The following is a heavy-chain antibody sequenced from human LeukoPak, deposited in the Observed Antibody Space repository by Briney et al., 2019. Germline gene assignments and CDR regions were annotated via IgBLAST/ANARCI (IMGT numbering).Heavy chain of an antibody. CDR2: IKQDGSEK. CDR1: GFTFSNYW. D-gene: IGHD3-3*01. Sequence: GGSLRLSCAASGFTFSNYWMSWVRQAPGKGLEWVANIKQDGSEKYYVDSVKGRFSISRDNAKNTLYLQMNSLRAEDTAVYYCAKDAVTGTYYDFWSGYAQVKNYYWGQGTLVTVSS. CDR3: AKDAVTGTYYDFWSGYAQVKNYY. V-gene: IGHV3-7*03. J-gene: IGHJ4*02.